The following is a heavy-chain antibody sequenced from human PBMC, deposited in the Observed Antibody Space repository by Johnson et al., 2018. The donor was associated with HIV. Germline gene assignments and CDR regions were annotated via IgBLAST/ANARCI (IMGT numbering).Heavy chain of an antibody. CDR1: GFTFSSYG. D-gene: IGHD4-23*01. Sequence: QVQLVESGGGLVQPGGSLRLSCAASGFTFSSYGMHWVRQAPGKGLEWVALIWHDGSNDNYADSVKGRFTLSRDNSRNTLYLQMNNLRSEDTAIYYCARKGPTVVTSAFDIWGQGTMVTVSS. J-gene: IGHJ3*02. V-gene: IGHV3-33*01. CDR2: IWHDGSND. CDR3: ARKGPTVVTSAFDI.